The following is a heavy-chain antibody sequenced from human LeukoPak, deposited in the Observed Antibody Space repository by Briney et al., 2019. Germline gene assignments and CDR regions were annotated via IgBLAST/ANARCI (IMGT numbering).Heavy chain of an antibody. CDR3: ARVGTGSYHFDY. CDR1: GFTFSSYG. D-gene: IGHD3-16*01. CDR2: IRYDGSNK. J-gene: IGHJ4*02. V-gene: IGHV3-30*02. Sequence: GGSLRLSCAASGFTFSSYGMHWVRQAPGKGLEWVAFIRYDGSNKYYADSVKGRFTISRDNAKNTLYLQMNSLRAEDTAVYYCARVGTGSYHFDYWGQGTLVTVSS.